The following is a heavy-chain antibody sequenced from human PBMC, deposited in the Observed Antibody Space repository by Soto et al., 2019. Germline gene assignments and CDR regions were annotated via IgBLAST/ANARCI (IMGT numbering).Heavy chain of an antibody. CDR2: IKQDGSEK. CDR3: ARCPEGYGSSCPLYHYSGLDV. CDR1: GFTFSSNW. Sequence: EVQLVESGGGLVQPGGSLRLSCSASGFTFSSNWMSWVRQAPGKGLEWVANIKQDGSEKYYVDSVRGRFTISRDNAKNSLYLQMNSLRADDRAVYYCARCPEGYGSSCPLYHYSGLDVWGQGTTVTVSS. J-gene: IGHJ6*02. D-gene: IGHD6-6*01. V-gene: IGHV3-7*03.